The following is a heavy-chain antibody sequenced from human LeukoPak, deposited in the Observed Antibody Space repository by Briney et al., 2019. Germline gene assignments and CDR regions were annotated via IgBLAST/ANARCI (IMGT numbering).Heavy chain of an antibody. Sequence: GGSLRLSCAASGFTFSSYSMNWVRQAPGRGLEWVSYISSSSSTIYYADSVKGRFTISRDNAKNSLYLQMNSLRAEDTAVYYCATTALDWGQGTLVTVSS. J-gene: IGHJ4*02. D-gene: IGHD1-1*01. CDR1: GFTFSSYS. CDR3: ATTALD. CDR2: ISSSSSTI. V-gene: IGHV3-48*01.